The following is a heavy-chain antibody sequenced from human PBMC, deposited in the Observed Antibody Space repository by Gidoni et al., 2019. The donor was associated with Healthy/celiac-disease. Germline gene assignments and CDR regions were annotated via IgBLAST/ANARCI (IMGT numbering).Heavy chain of an antibody. D-gene: IGHD3-22*01. CDR1: GFTFSSYA. Sequence: EVQLVESGGGLVQPGESLRLSCSASGFTFSSYAMHWVRQAPGKGLEYVSAISSNGGSTYYADSVKGRFTISRDNSKNTLYLQMSSLRAEDTAVYYCVKVAMIVVAYDAFDIWGQGTMVTVSS. J-gene: IGHJ3*02. CDR3: VKVAMIVVAYDAFDI. CDR2: ISSNGGST. V-gene: IGHV3-64D*09.